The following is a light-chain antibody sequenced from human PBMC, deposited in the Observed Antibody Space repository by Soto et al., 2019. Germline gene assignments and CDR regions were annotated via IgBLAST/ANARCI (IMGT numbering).Light chain of an antibody. CDR1: SGHSSYA. Sequence: QAVVTQSPSASVSLGASVKLTCTLSSGHSSYAIAWHQQQPEKGPRYLMKLNSDGSHSKGDGIPDRFSGSSSGAERYLTISSLQSEDEADYYCQTWGTGIHVVFGGGTKLTVL. V-gene: IGLV4-69*01. CDR3: QTWGTGIHVV. CDR2: LNSDGSH. J-gene: IGLJ2*01.